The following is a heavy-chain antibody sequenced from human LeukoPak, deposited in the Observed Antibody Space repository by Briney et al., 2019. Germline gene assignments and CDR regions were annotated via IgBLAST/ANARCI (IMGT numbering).Heavy chain of an antibody. CDR3: ARMVRGGPFDY. D-gene: IGHD3-10*01. J-gene: IGHJ4*02. CDR2: IYYSGST. Sequence: SETLSLTCTVSGVSISSSSYYWGWIRQPPGKGLEWIGSIYYSGSTYYNPSLKSRVTISVDTSKNQFSLKLSSVTAADTAVYYCARMVRGGPFDYWGQGTLVTVSS. CDR1: GVSISSSSYY. V-gene: IGHV4-39*01.